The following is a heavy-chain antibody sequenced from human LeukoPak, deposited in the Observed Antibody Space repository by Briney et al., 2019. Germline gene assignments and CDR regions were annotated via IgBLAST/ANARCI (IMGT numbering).Heavy chain of an antibody. Sequence: PGGSLRLSCAASGFTFSSNYMSWVRQAPGKGLEWVSVIYSGGSTYYADSVKGRFTISRDNSKNTLYLQMNSLRAEDTAVYYCASAPERHYDSSGYVFQDWGQGTLVTVSS. J-gene: IGHJ1*01. CDR2: IYSGGST. CDR3: ASAPERHYDSSGYVFQD. D-gene: IGHD3-22*01. V-gene: IGHV3-53*01. CDR1: GFTFSSNY.